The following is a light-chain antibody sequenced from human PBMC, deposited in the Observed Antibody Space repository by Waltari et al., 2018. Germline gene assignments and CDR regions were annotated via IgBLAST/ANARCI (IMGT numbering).Light chain of an antibody. CDR3: SSYTSSSIYVL. CDR2: DVS. CDR1: SSDVGGYNY. V-gene: IGLV2-14*01. J-gene: IGLJ2*01. Sequence: QSALTQPASVSGSPGQSITISCTGTSSDVGGYNYVSWYQQHPGKAPKLSIYDVSHRPSGVSNRFSGSKSGNTASLTISGLQAEDEADYYCSSYTSSSIYVLFGGGTKLTVL.